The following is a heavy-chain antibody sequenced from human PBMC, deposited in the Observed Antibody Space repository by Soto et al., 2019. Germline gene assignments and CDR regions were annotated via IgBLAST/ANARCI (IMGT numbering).Heavy chain of an antibody. V-gene: IGHV3-15*01. CDR2: IKSKTDGGTT. J-gene: IGHJ4*02. Sequence: GGSLRLSCAASGFTFSNAWMSWVRQAPGKGLEWVGRIKSKTDGGTTDYAAPVKGRFTISRDDSKNTLYLQMNSLKTEDTAVYYCTTSVPGIAAAGLYYFDYWGQGTLVTVSS. CDR3: TTSVPGIAAAGLYYFDY. D-gene: IGHD6-13*01. CDR1: GFTFSNAW.